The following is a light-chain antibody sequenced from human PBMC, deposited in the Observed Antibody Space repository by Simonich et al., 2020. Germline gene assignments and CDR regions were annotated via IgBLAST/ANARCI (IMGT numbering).Light chain of an antibody. CDR2: EDN. J-gene: IGLJ3*02. CDR1: SGSIASNY. V-gene: IGLV6-57*01. Sequence: NFMLTQPHSVSESPGKTVTISCTRSSGSIASNYVQWYQQRPCSSPTTVIYEDNQRPSGVPERFSGSIDSSSNSASLTISGLKTEDEADYYCQSYDSSNWVFGGGTKLTVL. CDR3: QSYDSSNWV.